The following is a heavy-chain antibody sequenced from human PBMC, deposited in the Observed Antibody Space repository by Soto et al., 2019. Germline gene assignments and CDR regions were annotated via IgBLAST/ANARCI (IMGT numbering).Heavy chain of an antibody. Sequence: EVQLLESGGGLVQPGGSLRLSCAASGFTFSSYAMSWVRQAPGKGLEWVSAISGSGGSTYYADSVKGRFTISRDNSKNTLYLQMNSLRAEDTAVYYCAKFGARIAVGGRSSGMDVWGKGTTVTVSS. J-gene: IGHJ6*04. D-gene: IGHD6-19*01. CDR2: ISGSGGST. V-gene: IGHV3-23*01. CDR1: GFTFSSYA. CDR3: AKFGARIAVGGRSSGMDV.